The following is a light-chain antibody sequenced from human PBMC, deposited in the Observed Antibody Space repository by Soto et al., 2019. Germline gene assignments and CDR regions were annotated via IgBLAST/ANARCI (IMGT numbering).Light chain of an antibody. Sequence: EIVLTQSPATLSLSPGERATLSCRASQSVNNLLAWYQQQPGQAPRLLIYDASNRATGIPARFSGSGSGTDFTLTISSLEPEDFAVYYCQQRSNWPLTFGGGTKVEIK. CDR2: DAS. CDR3: QQRSNWPLT. V-gene: IGKV3-11*01. J-gene: IGKJ4*01. CDR1: QSVNNL.